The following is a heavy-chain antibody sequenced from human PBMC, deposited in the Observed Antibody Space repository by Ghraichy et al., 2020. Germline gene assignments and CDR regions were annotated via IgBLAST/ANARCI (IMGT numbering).Heavy chain of an antibody. CDR3: ARMSGQVALNWFDP. J-gene: IGHJ5*02. Sequence: ASVKVSCKASGYAFIDYYFHWVRQAPGQGLEWMGRINPKSGGTNYAQNFQDRVTMTRDTSTSTVYMDLDTLTSDDTAVYFCARMSGQVALNWFDPWGQGTLVTVSS. CDR1: GYAFIDYY. V-gene: IGHV1-2*06. D-gene: IGHD3-10*01. CDR2: INPKSGGT.